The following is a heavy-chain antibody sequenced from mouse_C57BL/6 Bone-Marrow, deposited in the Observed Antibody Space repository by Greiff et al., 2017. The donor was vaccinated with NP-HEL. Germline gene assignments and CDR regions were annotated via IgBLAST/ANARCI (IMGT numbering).Heavy chain of an antibody. CDR1: GFNITDYY. D-gene: IGHD2-5*01. Sequence: EVKLMESGAELVKPGASVKLSCTASGFNITDYYMHWVKQRTEQGLEWIGRIDPEDGETKYAPKFQGKATITADTSSNTAYLQLSSLTSEDTAVYYCAPAYYSNYDYFDYWGQGTTLTVSS. V-gene: IGHV14-2*01. CDR3: APAYYSNYDYFDY. CDR2: IDPEDGET. J-gene: IGHJ2*01.